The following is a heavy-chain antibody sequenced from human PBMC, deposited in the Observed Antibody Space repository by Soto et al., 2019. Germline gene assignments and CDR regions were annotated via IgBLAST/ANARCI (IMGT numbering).Heavy chain of an antibody. CDR2: ISSSSTTI. J-gene: IGHJ4*02. D-gene: IGHD4-17*01. V-gene: IGHV3-48*02. CDR1: GFTFSDYS. CDR3: ARDHDYGDYQGQGYFDF. Sequence: EVQLVESGGGLVQPWGSLRLSCAASGFTFSDYSMNWVRQAPGKGLEWVSYISSSSTTIYYGDSVRGRFTISRGNAKNSLYLQMNSLRDEDTAVYYCARDHDYGDYQGQGYFDFWGQGTLVTVSS.